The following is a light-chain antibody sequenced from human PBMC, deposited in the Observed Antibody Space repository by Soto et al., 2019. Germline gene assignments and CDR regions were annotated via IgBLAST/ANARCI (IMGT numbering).Light chain of an antibody. V-gene: IGLV2-11*01. CDR1: SSDVGGYNY. CDR3: CSYGGSFYV. Sequence: QSVLTQPHSVSGSPGQSVAISCSGTSSDVGGYNYVSWYQQHPGKAPKLIIFDVNKRPSGVPDRFSGSKSGSTASLTISWVQAEDEGDYYCCSYGGSFYVVGTGTKVTVL. CDR2: DVN. J-gene: IGLJ1*01.